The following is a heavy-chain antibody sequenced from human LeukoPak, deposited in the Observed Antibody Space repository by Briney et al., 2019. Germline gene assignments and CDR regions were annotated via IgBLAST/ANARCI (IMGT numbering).Heavy chain of an antibody. CDR1: GGSIGSGDYY. V-gene: IGHV4-30-4*08. CDR2: IYDSGSA. D-gene: IGHD3-22*01. Sequence: SETLSLTCTVSGGSIGSGDYYWSWIRQPPGKGLEWIGYIYDSGSAYYNPSLKSRVTTSVDPSKNQVSLKLTSVTAADTAVYYCARVNYHDSGGSYWWFDPWGQGTRVTVSS. CDR3: ARVNYHDSGGSYWWFDP. J-gene: IGHJ5*02.